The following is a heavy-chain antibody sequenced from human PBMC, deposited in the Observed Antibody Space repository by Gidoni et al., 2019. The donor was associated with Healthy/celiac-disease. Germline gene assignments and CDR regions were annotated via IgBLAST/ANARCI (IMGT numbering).Heavy chain of an antibody. D-gene: IGHD5-18*01. Sequence: QAQLQESGTGLVKPSGTLSLTCAVSGGPLSSSNWWSWVRQPPGKGLEWIGEIYHSGSTNYNPSLKSRVTISVDKSKNQFSLKLSSVTAADTAVYYCARNRFRSAMVPGGFDYWGQGTLVTVSS. CDR3: ARNRFRSAMVPGGFDY. CDR1: GGPLSSSNW. V-gene: IGHV4-4*02. J-gene: IGHJ4*02. CDR2: IYHSGST.